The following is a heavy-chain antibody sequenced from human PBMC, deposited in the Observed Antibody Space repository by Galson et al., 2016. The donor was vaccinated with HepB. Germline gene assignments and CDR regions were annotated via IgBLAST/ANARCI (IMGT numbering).Heavy chain of an antibody. CDR2: IIPIFGTG. J-gene: IGHJ6*03. CDR1: GGTFSSYA. D-gene: IGHD6-19*01. V-gene: IGHV1-69*13. Sequence: SVKVSCKASGGTFSSYAISWVRQAPGQGLEWMGGIIPIFGTGNNAQKFQGRLTITADESTSTAYMELSSLRSEDTAMYYCARDHIAVAAMDVWGKGTTVTVSS. CDR3: ARDHIAVAAMDV.